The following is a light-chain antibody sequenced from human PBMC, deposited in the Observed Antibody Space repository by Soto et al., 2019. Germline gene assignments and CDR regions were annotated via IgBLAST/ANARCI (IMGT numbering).Light chain of an antibody. CDR2: GAS. J-gene: IGKJ2*01. CDR1: QSVANY. Sequence: EIVLTQSPATLSLSPGERATLSCRASQSVANYLAWYQQKPGQAPRLLIYGASNRATGIPARFSGSGSGTDFTLTISSLEPEDFAVYYCQQRSDWTPYTFGQGTKVEIK. CDR3: QQRSDWTPYT. V-gene: IGKV3-11*01.